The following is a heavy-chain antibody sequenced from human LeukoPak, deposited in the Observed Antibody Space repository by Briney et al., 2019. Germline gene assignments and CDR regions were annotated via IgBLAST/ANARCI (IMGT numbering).Heavy chain of an antibody. J-gene: IGHJ4*02. V-gene: IGHV4-39*01. D-gene: IGHD6-19*01. CDR1: GGSISSSSYY. CDR3: ARHPFRGWLIDY. Sequence: PSETLSLTCTVSGGSISSSSYYWGWIRQPPGKGLEWIGSIYYSGSTYYNPSLKSRVTISVDTSKNQFSLKLSSVTAADTAVYYCARHPFRGWLIDYWGQGTLVTVSS. CDR2: IYYSGST.